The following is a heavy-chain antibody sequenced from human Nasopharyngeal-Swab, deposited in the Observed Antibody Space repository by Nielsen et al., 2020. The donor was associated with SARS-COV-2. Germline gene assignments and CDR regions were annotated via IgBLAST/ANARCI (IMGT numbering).Heavy chain of an antibody. Sequence: GRQAPGKGLEWVAVIWYDGSNKYYADSVKGRFTISRDNSKNTLYLQMNSLRAEDTAVYYCARDGGYCSGGSCYPMIDYWGQGTLVTVSS. CDR3: ARDGGYCSGGSCYPMIDY. V-gene: IGHV3-33*01. J-gene: IGHJ4*02. D-gene: IGHD2-15*01. CDR2: IWYDGSNK.